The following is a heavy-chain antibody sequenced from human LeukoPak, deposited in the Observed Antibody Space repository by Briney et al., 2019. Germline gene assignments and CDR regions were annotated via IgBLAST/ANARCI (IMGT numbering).Heavy chain of an antibody. CDR1: GFTFSSYA. D-gene: IGHD6-13*01. CDR3: ARTIAAAGSGY. J-gene: IGHJ4*02. V-gene: IGHV3-23*01. Sequence: GGSLRLSCAASGFTFSSYAMSWVRQAPGKGLEWVSAISGSGGSTYYADSVKGRFTISRDNSKNTLYLQMYSLRAEDTAVYYCARTIAAAGSGYWGQGTLVTVSS. CDR2: ISGSGGST.